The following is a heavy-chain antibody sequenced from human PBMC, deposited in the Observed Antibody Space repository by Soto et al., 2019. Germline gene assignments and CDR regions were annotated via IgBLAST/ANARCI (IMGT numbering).Heavy chain of an antibody. CDR1: GGTFSSYA. CDR3: ARGTTYYYDSSGYHN. J-gene: IGHJ4*02. CDR2: IIPIFGTA. D-gene: IGHD3-22*01. Sequence: ASVKVSFKASGGTFSSYAISWVRQAPGQGLEWMGGIIPIFGTANYAQKFQGRVTITADESTSTAYMELSSLRSEDTAVYYCARGTTYYYDSSGYHNWGQGTLVTVSS. V-gene: IGHV1-69*13.